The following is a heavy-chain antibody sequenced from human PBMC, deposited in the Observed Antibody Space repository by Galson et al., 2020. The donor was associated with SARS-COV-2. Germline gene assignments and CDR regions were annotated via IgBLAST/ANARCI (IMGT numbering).Heavy chain of an antibody. D-gene: IGHD3-22*01. CDR3: ARDRPYYDSSGSPFDY. J-gene: IGHJ4*02. Sequence: GGSLRLSCAASGFTFSSYAMHWVRQAPGKGLEWVAVISYDGSNKYYADSVKGRFTISRDNSKNTLYLQMNSLRAEDTAVYYCARDRPYYDSSGSPFDYWGQGTLVTVSS. V-gene: IGHV3-30*04. CDR2: ISYDGSNK. CDR1: GFTFSSYA.